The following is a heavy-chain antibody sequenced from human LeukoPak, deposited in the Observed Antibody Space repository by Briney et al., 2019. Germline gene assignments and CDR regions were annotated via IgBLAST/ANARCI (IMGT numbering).Heavy chain of an antibody. CDR1: GGSISSGGYY. J-gene: IGHJ3*02. CDR3: ARVGDYDILTGGGGAFDI. D-gene: IGHD3-9*01. V-gene: IGHV4-31*03. CDR2: IYYSGST. Sequence: SQTLSLTCTVSGGSISSGGYYWSWIRQHPGKGLEWIGYIYYSGSTYYNPSLKSRVTISVDTSKNQFSLKLSSVTAADTAVYYCARVGDYDILTGGGGAFDIWGQGTMVTVSS.